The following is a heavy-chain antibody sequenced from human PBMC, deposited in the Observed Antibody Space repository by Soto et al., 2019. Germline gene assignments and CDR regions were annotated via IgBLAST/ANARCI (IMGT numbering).Heavy chain of an antibody. Sequence: PSETLSLTCTVSGGSISSGGYYWSWIRQHPGKGLEWIGYIYYSGSTYYNPSLKSRVTISVDTSKNQFSLKLSSVTAADTAVYYCARDQVSREAYYYGMDVWGQGTTVTVSS. CDR2: IYYSGST. V-gene: IGHV4-31*03. CDR1: GGSISSGGYY. CDR3: ARDQVSREAYYYGMDV. J-gene: IGHJ6*02.